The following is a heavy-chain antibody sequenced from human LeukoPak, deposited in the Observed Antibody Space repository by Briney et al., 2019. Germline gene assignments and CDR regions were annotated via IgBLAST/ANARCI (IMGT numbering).Heavy chain of an antibody. CDR3: ASSIAAVGTVDPYYYYGMDV. CDR2: FDPEDGET. CDR1: GYTLTELS. Sequence: ASVKVSCKVSGYTLTELSMHWVRQAPGKGLEWMGGFDPEDGETIYAQKFQGRVTMTEDTSTDTAYMELSSLRSEDTAVYYCASSIAAVGTVDPYYYYGMDVWGQGTTVTVSS. D-gene: IGHD6-13*01. V-gene: IGHV1-24*01. J-gene: IGHJ6*02.